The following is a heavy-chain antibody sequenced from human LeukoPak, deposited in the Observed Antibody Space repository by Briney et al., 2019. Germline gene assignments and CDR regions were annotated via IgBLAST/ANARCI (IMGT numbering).Heavy chain of an antibody. V-gene: IGHV4-4*07. CDR3: ARGRWAPRIAARLSWFDP. CDR1: GGSISSYY. CDR2: IYTSGST. J-gene: IGHJ5*02. Sequence: SETLSLTCTVSGGSISSYYWSWIRQPAGKGLEWIGRIYTSGSTNYNPSLKSRVTMSVDTSKNQFSLKLSSVTAADTAVYYCARGRWAPRIAARLSWFDPWGQGTLVTVSS. D-gene: IGHD6-6*01.